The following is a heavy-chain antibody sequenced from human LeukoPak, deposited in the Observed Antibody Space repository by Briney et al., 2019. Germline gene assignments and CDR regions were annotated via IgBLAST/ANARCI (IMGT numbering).Heavy chain of an antibody. CDR2: INPNSGGT. CDR1: GYTFTGYY. D-gene: IGHD2-2*01. Sequence: ASVKVSCKASGYTFTGYYMHWVRQAPGQGLEWMGWINPNSGGTNYAQKFQGRVTMTRGTSISTAYMELSRLRSDDTAVYYCARDPAIVVVPAAMRLGLNYWGQGTLVTVSS. CDR3: ARDPAIVVVPAAMRLGLNY. J-gene: IGHJ4*02. V-gene: IGHV1-2*02.